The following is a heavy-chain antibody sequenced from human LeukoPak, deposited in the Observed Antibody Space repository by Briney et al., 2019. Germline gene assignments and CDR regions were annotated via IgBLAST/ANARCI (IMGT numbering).Heavy chain of an antibody. D-gene: IGHD6-13*01. Sequence: GASVKVSCKASGYTFTGYYMHWVRQAPGQGLEWMGWINPNSGGTNYAQKFQGWVTMTRDTSISTAYVELSRLRSDDTAVYYCARRGLLRYSSSWTPFDYWGQGTLVTVSS. J-gene: IGHJ4*02. V-gene: IGHV1-2*04. CDR3: ARRGLLRYSSSWTPFDY. CDR2: INPNSGGT. CDR1: GYTFTGYY.